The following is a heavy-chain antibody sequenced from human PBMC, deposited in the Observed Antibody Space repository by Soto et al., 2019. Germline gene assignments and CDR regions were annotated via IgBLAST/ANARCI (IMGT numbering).Heavy chain of an antibody. J-gene: IGHJ4*02. CDR2: IYHSGST. D-gene: IGHD3-22*01. CDR1: GYSISSGYY. Sequence: SETLSLTCAVSGYSISSGYYWGWIRQPPGKGLEWIGSIYHSGSTYCNPSLKSRVTISVDTSKNQFSLKLSSVAAADTAVYYCARIVHPSYYYDSSGSPEFDYWGQGTLVTVSS. CDR3: ARIVHPSYYYDSSGSPEFDY. V-gene: IGHV4-38-2*01.